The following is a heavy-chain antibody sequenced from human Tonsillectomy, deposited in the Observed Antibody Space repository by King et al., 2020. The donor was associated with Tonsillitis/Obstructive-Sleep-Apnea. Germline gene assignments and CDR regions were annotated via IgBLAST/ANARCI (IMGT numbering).Heavy chain of an antibody. CDR2: IYYSGST. Sequence: QLQESGPGLVKPSETLSLTCTVSGGSISSGTYYWGWIRQPPGKGLEWIGSIYYSGSTYYNPSLNSRVTISVDTSKNQFSLKLSSVTAADTAVYYCASRLNYGDYADYWGQGSLVTV. CDR3: ASRLNYGDYADY. D-gene: IGHD4-17*01. V-gene: IGHV4-39*01. J-gene: IGHJ4*02. CDR1: GGSISSGTYY.